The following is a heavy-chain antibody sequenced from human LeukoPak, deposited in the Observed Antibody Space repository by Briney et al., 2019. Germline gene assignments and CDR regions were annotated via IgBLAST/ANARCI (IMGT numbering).Heavy chain of an antibody. J-gene: IGHJ4*02. CDR2: IIPIFGTA. V-gene: IGHV1-69*05. D-gene: IGHD1-14*01. Sequence: SVKVSCKASGGTFSSYAISWMPQAPGQGLEWMGGIIPIFGTANYAQKFQGRVTITTDESTSTAYMELSSLRSEDTAVYYCAGEPRAGTGGFDYWGQGTLVTVSS. CDR1: GGTFSSYA. CDR3: AGEPRAGTGGFDY.